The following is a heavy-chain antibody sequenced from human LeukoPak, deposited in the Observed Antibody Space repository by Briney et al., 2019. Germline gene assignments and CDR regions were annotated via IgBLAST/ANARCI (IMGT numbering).Heavy chain of an antibody. CDR3: ARDEQGGYFDY. CDR1: GYTFTGYY. CDR2: INPNSGGT. D-gene: IGHD1-26*01. Sequence: ASVKVSCKASGYTFTGYYMHWVRQAPGQGLEWMGRINPNSGGTNYAHKFQGRVTMTRDTSISTAYMELSRLRSDDTAVYYCARDEQGGYFDYWGQGTLVTVSS. V-gene: IGHV1-2*06. J-gene: IGHJ4*02.